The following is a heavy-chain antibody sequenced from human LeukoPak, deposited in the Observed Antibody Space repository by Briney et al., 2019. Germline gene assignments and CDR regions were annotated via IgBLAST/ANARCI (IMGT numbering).Heavy chain of an antibody. CDR1: GFTFSLYT. V-gene: IGHV3-30-3*01. Sequence: SGGSLRLSCTASGFTFSLYTMQWVRQAPGKGLERVALSLFDGNINYYATSVKGRFTISRDSSKNTLYLQMNSLRPEDTAMYYCARTAHFYSNGFDIWGQGTMVTVSS. CDR2: SLFDGNIN. CDR3: ARTAHFYSNGFDI. D-gene: IGHD1-26*01. J-gene: IGHJ3*02.